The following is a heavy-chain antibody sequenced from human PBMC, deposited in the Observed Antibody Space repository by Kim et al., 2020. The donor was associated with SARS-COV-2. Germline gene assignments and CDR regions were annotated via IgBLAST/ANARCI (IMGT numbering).Heavy chain of an antibody. J-gene: IGHJ1*01. CDR2: ISYDGSNK. V-gene: IGHV3-30-3*01. Sequence: GGSLRLSCAASGFTFSSYAMHWVRQAPGKGLEWVAVISYDGSNKYYADSVKGRFTISRDNSKNTLYLQMNSLRAEDTAVYYCASPYYDFWSGYYSEYFQHWGQGTLVTVSS. CDR3: ASPYYDFWSGYYSEYFQH. D-gene: IGHD3-3*01. CDR1: GFTFSSYA.